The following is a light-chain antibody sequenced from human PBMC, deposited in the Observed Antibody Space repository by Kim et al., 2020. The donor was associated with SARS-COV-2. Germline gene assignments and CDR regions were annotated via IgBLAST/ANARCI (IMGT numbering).Light chain of an antibody. CDR2: GAS. CDR3: QQYGTSPEWT. J-gene: IGKJ1*01. V-gene: IGKV3-20*01. CDR1: QSVSSSY. Sequence: EIVLTQSPGTLSLSPGERATLSCRASQSVSSSYLAGYQQKPGQAPRLLIYGASSRATGIPDRFSGSGSGTDFTLTISILEPEDFAVYYCQQYGTSPEWTFGQGTKVDIK.